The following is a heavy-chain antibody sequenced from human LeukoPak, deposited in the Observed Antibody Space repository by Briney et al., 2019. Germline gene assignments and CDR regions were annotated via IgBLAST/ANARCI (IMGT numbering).Heavy chain of an antibody. J-gene: IGHJ4*02. CDR3: VALLRGIGY. Sequence: GGSLRLSCAVSGFTFSDHYMDWVRQAPGKGLEWIGRSRNEGHSYSTDFAASVRGRASLSRDHSRHSLYLQINSLRTDDTAVYYCVALLRGIGYWGQGTLVTVSS. CDR2: SRNEGHSYST. CDR1: GFTFSDHY. D-gene: IGHD3-10*01. V-gene: IGHV3-72*01.